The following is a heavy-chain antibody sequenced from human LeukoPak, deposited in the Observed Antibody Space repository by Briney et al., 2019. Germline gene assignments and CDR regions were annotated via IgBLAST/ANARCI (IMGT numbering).Heavy chain of an antibody. CDR2: IRGSGGST. V-gene: IGHV3-23*01. J-gene: IGHJ4*02. CDR3: AKEGLETFWSGYYTPYYFDY. CDR1: GCTFSSYA. Sequence: PGGSLRLSCAASGCTFSSYAMSWVRQAPGKGLEWVSAIRGSGGSTYYADSVKGRFTISRDNSKNTLYLQMNSLRAEDTAVYYCAKEGLETFWSGYYTPYYFDYWGQGTLVTISS. D-gene: IGHD3-3*01.